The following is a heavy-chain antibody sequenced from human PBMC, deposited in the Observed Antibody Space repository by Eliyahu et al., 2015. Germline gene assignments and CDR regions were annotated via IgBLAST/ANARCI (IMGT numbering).Heavy chain of an antibody. Sequence: QVQLVESGGGVVQPGRSLXLSCXASGFXFXTPAMPWVRQAPGKGPEWVAVVSYDGSNQYYADSVKGRFTISRDDSKNTVYLQMNSLRVDDTAVYYCAKDGGRAWSDFDSWGQGTLVTVSS. CDR3: AKDGGRAWSDFDS. J-gene: IGHJ4*02. D-gene: IGHD6-19*01. CDR2: VSYDGSNQ. V-gene: IGHV3-30-3*01. CDR1: GFXFXTPA.